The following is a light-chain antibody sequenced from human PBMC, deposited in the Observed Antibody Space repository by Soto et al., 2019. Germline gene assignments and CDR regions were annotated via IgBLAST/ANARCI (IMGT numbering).Light chain of an antibody. CDR3: EQSYATPYT. CDR1: QNIGKY. V-gene: IGKV1-39*01. CDR2: AAS. Sequence: DLQMTQSPSSQSAVVGDRVTITCRASQNIGKYLNWYQQKPGQAPNLLIYAASTLQSEVPPSFSGSVSGSYFTLTISSLQPEDFATYYCEQSYATPYTFGQGTKLEIK. J-gene: IGKJ2*01.